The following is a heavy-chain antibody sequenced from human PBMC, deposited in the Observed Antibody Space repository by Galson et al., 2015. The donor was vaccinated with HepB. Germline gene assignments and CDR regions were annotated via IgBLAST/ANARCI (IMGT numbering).Heavy chain of an antibody. Sequence: SLRLSCAASGFTFSSYWMSWVRQAPGKGLEWVADIKQDGSEEYYVDSVKGRFTISRDNAKNSLYLQMSSLRAEDTALYYCARDFDPSGRPLWYFDLWGRGTLVTVSS. CDR1: GFTFSSYW. V-gene: IGHV3-7*01. CDR2: IKQDGSEE. CDR3: ARDFDPSGRPLWYFDL. J-gene: IGHJ2*01.